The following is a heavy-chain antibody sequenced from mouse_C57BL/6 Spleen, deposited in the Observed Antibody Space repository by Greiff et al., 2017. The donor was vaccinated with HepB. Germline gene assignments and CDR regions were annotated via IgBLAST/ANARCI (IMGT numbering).Heavy chain of an antibody. CDR2: ISYDGSN. CDR1: GYSITSGYY. D-gene: IGHD2-2*01. CDR3: APSTMFKGWYFDV. Sequence: EVQLQESGPGLVKPSQSLSLTCSVTGYSITSGYYRNWIRQFPGNKLEWMGYISYDGSNNYNPSLKNRISITRDTSKNQFFLKLNSVTNEDTATYYCAPSTMFKGWYFDVWGPGTTVTVSS. V-gene: IGHV3-6*01. J-gene: IGHJ1*01.